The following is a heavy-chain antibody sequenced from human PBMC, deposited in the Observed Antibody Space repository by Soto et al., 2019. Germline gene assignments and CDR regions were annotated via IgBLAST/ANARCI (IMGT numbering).Heavy chain of an antibody. J-gene: IGHJ6*02. D-gene: IGHD5-18*01. V-gene: IGHV4-4*07. CDR2: IYTSGST. Sequence: SETLSLTCTVSGGSISSYYWSWIRQPAGKGLEWIGRIYTSGSTNYNPSLKSRVTMSVDTSKNQFSLKLSSVTAADTAVYYCARENGYSYGPTYYYYGMDVRGQGTTVTVSS. CDR3: ARENGYSYGPTYYYYGMDV. CDR1: GGSISSYY.